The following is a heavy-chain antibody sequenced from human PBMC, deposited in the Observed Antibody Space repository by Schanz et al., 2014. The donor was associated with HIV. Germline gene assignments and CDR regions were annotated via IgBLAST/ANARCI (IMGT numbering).Heavy chain of an antibody. CDR1: GFIFNSYA. CDR2: ISGSGDNT. J-gene: IGHJ5*02. V-gene: IGHV3-23*01. D-gene: IGHD6-19*01. CDR3: AREYLGYSSGFDP. Sequence: EVQLLDSGGGLVQPGGSLRLSCAASGFIFNSYAMSWVRQAPGKGLDRVSTISGSGDNTFYADSVKGRFTISRDSSKNTLYLQMNSLRAEDTAVYYCAREYLGYSSGFDPWGQGTLVTVSS.